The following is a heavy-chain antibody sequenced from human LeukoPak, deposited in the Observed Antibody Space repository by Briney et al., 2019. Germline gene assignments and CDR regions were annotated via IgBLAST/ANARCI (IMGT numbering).Heavy chain of an antibody. V-gene: IGHV1-18*01. J-gene: IGHJ6*02. Sequence: ASVKVSCKASGYSFTSYGISWVRQAPGQGLEGMGWISAYNGNTNYEQKLQGRGTMTKAPSTNTAYMELSSLRSEDTPAYSCAAGIRDGYNFFYYGMDASGHGTTVTASS. D-gene: IGHD5-24*01. CDR3: AAGIRDGYNFFYYGMDA. CDR1: GYSFTSYG. CDR2: ISAYNGNT.